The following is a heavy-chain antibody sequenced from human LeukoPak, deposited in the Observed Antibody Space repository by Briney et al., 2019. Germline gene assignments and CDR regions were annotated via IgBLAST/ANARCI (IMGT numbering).Heavy chain of an antibody. D-gene: IGHD1-7*01. CDR2: MIPNSGNT. CDR3: ARVPGITGTTGYYYYYMDV. J-gene: IGHJ6*03. Sequence: ASVKVSCKASGYTFTSYDINWVRQATGQGLEWMGWMIPNSGNTGYAQKFQGRVTMTRNTSISTAYMELSSLRSEDTAVYYCARVPGITGTTGYYYYYMDVWGKGTTVTVSS. CDR1: GYTFTSYD. V-gene: IGHV1-8*01.